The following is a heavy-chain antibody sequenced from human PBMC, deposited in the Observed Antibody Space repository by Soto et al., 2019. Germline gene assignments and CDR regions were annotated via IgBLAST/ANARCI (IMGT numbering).Heavy chain of an antibody. J-gene: IGHJ5*02. Sequence: SETLSLTCAVSGYSISSSNCWGWIRQPPGKGLEWIGYIYYSGTTYYNPSLKSRVTISVDTSKNQLSLKLTSVTAADTAVYYCVRNDWYRFDPWGPGTLVTVSS. D-gene: IGHD3-9*01. CDR1: GYSISSSNC. V-gene: IGHV4-28*01. CDR3: VRNDWYRFDP. CDR2: IYYSGTT.